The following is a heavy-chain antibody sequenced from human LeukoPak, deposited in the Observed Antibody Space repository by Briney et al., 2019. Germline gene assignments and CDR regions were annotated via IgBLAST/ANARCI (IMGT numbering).Heavy chain of an antibody. V-gene: IGHV3-7*01. CDR3: ARGSRISYFDY. CDR2: IKQDGSEK. CDR1: GFTFSSYW. J-gene: IGHJ4*02. D-gene: IGHD1-14*01. Sequence: GGSLRLSCAASGFTFSSYWMSWVRQAPGKGLEWVANIKQDGSEKYYVDSVKGRFTISRDNAKNSLYPQMNSLRAEDTAVYYCARGSRISYFDYWGQGTLVTVSS.